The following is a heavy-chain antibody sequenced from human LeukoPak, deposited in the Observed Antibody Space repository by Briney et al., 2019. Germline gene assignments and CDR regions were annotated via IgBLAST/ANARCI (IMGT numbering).Heavy chain of an antibody. D-gene: IGHD3-3*01. CDR2: ISYSGQQK. CDR1: GFSFSDYA. J-gene: IGHJ4*02. V-gene: IGHV3-30*04. Sequence: GSLRLSCAASGFSFSDYAMHWVRQGPGKGLEWVAVISYSGQQKYYGDSVKGRFTVSRDNSKNTLYLQMNNLRDDDTAVYYCARVFLERLTSGYFDNWGQGTLVTVSP. CDR3: ARVFLERLTSGYFDN.